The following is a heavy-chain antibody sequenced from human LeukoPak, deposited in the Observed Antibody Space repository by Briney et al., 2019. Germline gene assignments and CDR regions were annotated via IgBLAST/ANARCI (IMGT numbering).Heavy chain of an antibody. D-gene: IGHD2-2*02. CDR1: GGSISSYY. V-gene: IGHV4-59*01. J-gene: IGHJ6*03. CDR3: ARVVVPAAIRLTGGYYYMDV. Sequence: ETLSLTCTVSGGSISSYYWSWIRQPPGKGLEWIGYIYYSGSTNYNPSLKSRVTISVDTSKNQFSLKLSSVTAADTAVYYCARVVVPAAIRLTGGYYYMDVWGKGTTVTVSS. CDR2: IYYSGST.